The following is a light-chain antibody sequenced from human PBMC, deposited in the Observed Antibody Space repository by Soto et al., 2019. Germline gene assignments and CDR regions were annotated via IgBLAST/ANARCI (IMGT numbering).Light chain of an antibody. J-gene: IGKJ4*01. CDR1: QSISSY. Sequence: DIQMNQSPSSLSASVGDRVTITCRASQSISSYLNWYQQKPWKAPKLLIYAASSLQSGVTSRFSGSGSGTDFTLTISTLQPEDFATYYCQQSYSTPLTFGGGTKVEIK. CDR2: AAS. V-gene: IGKV1-39*01. CDR3: QQSYSTPLT.